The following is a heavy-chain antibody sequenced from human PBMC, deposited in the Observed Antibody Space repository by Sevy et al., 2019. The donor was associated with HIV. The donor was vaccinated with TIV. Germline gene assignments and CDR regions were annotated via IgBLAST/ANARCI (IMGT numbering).Heavy chain of an antibody. CDR3: VRAGXXGXXXS. V-gene: IGHV3-7*01. CDR1: GFNFNKYG. Sequence: GGSLRLSCAASGFNFNKYGMRWVRQAPGKGLEYVASIKGDGSEKYYMDSVKGRFTISRDNAENSVYLQLNSLRAEDTAVYHCVRAGXXGXXXSWGQXTLVTVSS. D-gene: IGHD3-10*01. CDR2: IKGDGSEK. J-gene: IGHJ5*02.